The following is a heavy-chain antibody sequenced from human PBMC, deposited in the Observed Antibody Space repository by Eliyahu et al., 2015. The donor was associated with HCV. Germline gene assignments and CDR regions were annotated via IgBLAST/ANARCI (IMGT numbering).Heavy chain of an antibody. CDR2: IYSSGTT. CDR3: ARVGYRSDWYVYFDL. V-gene: IGHV4-4*07. J-gene: IGHJ2*01. CDR1: GXSISRYY. Sequence: QVQLQESGPGLVKPSETLSLTCSVSGXSISRYYWNWIRQPAGKGLEWIGRIYSSGTTNYNPSLQSRVTMSVDTSKNQFSLKLSSVTAADTAVYYCARVGYRSDWYVYFDLWGRGTRVTVSS. D-gene: IGHD6-19*01.